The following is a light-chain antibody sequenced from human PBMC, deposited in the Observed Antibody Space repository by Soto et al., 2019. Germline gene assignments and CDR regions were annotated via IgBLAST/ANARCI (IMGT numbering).Light chain of an antibody. CDR3: QSYDSSLPGSV. V-gene: IGLV1-40*01. J-gene: IGLJ2*01. CDR1: SSNIGAGFD. Sequence: QSVLTQPPSVSGAPGQRVTISCTGSSSNIGAGFDVHWYQLLPGAAPKLLIHGNTNRPSGVPDRFSGSKSGTSASLAITGLLAEDEADYYCQSYDSSLPGSVFGGGTKLTVL. CDR2: GNT.